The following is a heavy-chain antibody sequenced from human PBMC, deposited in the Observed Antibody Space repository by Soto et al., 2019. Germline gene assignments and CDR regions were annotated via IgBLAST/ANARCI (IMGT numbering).Heavy chain of an antibody. CDR3: ARVLYYGSGSYSSYGMDV. D-gene: IGHD3-10*01. J-gene: IGHJ6*02. CDR1: GVSFNNNG. V-gene: IGHV1-69*01. Sequence: QVQLVQSGAEVKKPGSSVKVSCKTSGVSFNNNGIGWVRQAPGHGLEWMGGVSPPFRTSNYALKFQGRISTTADASTGTVNMELSSLTSEDTAQYYCARVLYYGSGSYSSYGMDVWGQGTTVTVSS. CDR2: VSPPFRTS.